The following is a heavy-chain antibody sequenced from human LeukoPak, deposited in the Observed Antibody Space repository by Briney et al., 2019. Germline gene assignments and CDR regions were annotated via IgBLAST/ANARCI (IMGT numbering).Heavy chain of an antibody. CDR3: ARGHSSSSPYYYYYYGMDV. D-gene: IGHD6-6*01. V-gene: IGHV3-53*05. CDR1: GFTVSSNY. Sequence: GGSLRLSCAASGFTVSSNYMSWVRQAPGKGLEWVSVIYSGGSTYYADSVKGRFTISRDNSKNTLYLQMNSLRAEDTAVYYCARGHSSSSPYYYYYYGMDVWGQGTTVTVSS. J-gene: IGHJ6*02. CDR2: IYSGGST.